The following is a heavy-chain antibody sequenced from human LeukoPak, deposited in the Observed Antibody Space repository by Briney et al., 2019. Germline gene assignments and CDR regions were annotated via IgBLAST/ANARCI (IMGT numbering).Heavy chain of an antibody. CDR3: ARSFTALIMS. J-gene: IGHJ5*02. CDR2: IYYSGTT. V-gene: IGHV4-39*07. CDR1: GGSISTSSYY. Sequence: PSETLSLTCSVSGGSISTSSYYWGWIRQSPGKGLEWIGTIYYSGTTYYNASLKSRLTMSIDTSRNQFYLRLSSVTAADTAVYFRARSFTALIMSWGQGTLVTVTS. D-gene: IGHD5-18*01.